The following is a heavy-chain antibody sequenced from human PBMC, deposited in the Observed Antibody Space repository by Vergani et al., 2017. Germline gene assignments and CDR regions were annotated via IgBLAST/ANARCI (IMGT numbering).Heavy chain of an antibody. J-gene: IGHJ2*01. CDR1: GGSISSGGYY. CDR2: IYTGGST. V-gene: IGHV4-61*02. D-gene: IGHD3-9*01. Sequence: QVQLQESGPGLVKPSHTLSLTCTVSGGSISSGGYYWSWIRQPAGKGLEWIGRIYTGGSTTYNPSLKSRISISIDTSKNQFSLKLSSVTAADTAIYYCARDQDDYDILTGYRYWYFDLWGRGTLVTVSS. CDR3: ARDQDDYDILTGYRYWYFDL.